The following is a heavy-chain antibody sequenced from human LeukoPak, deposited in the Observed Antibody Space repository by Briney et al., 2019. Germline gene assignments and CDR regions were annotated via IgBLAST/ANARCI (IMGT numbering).Heavy chain of an antibody. CDR3: ASEMGWNYGDY. V-gene: IGHV3-7*04. J-gene: IGHJ4*02. D-gene: IGHD1-7*01. CDR1: GFTFTTYW. CDR2: IKKDGSEK. Sequence: GGSLRLSCAASGFTFTTYWMTWVRQAPGKGLEWVANIKKDGSEKYYVDSVRGRFTISRENAKNSLYLQMNSLRSEDTAVYYCASEMGWNYGDYWGQGTLVTVSS.